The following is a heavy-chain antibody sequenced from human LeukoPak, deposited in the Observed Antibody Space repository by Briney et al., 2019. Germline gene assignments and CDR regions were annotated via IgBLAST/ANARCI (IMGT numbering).Heavy chain of an antibody. Sequence: SQTLSLTCAISGESVSSNSAAWNWIRQSPSRGLEWLGRTYYRSKWYNDYAVSVKSRITINPDTSKNQISLQLNSVTPEDTAVYYCARDPGYGDYFGGVTEITLLFDYWGQGTLVTVSS. CDR2: TYYRSKWYN. D-gene: IGHD4-17*01. CDR1: GESVSSNSAA. CDR3: ARDPGYGDYFGGVTEITLLFDY. V-gene: IGHV6-1*01. J-gene: IGHJ4*02.